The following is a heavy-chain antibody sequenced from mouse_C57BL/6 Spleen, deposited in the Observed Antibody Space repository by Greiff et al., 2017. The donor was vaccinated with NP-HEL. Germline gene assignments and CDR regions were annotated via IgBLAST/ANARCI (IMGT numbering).Heavy chain of an antibody. CDR3: ARGTGYSRDY. CDR1: GFSFTSYG. V-gene: IGHV2-6*01. J-gene: IGHJ4*01. CDR2: IWGVGST. Sequence: VQLQQSGPGLVAPSQSLSITCTVSGFSFTSYGVDWVRQSPGKGLEWLGLIWGVGSTNYNSALKSSLSISKDNSKTQVFLKMNSLQTDDTAMYYCARGTGYSRDYWGQGTSVTVSS.